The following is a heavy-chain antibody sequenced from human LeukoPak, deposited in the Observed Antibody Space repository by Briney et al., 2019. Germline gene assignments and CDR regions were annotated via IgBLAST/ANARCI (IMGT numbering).Heavy chain of an antibody. D-gene: IGHD3-3*01. CDR3: AKGIRFLEWLLADY. CDR1: GFTFSSYA. Sequence: GGSLRLSCAASGFTFSSYAMSWVRQAPGKGLEWVSAISGSGGSTYYADSVKGRFTISRDNSNNTLYLQMNSLRAEDTAVYYCAKGIRFLEWLLADYWGQGTLVTVSS. V-gene: IGHV3-23*01. CDR2: ISGSGGST. J-gene: IGHJ4*02.